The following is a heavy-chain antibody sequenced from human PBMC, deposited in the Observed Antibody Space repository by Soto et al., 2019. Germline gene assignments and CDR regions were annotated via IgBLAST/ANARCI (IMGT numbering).Heavy chain of an antibody. CDR1: GYTFTSYD. J-gene: IGHJ3*02. CDR2: MNPNRGNT. Sequence: QVQLVQSGAEVKKPGASVKVSCKASGYTFTSYDIDWVRQATGQGLAWMGWMNPNRGNTGYAQKFQGSVNVTRNTSISTAYMERSSLRSEDTVVYYCARGHDYDKGGYDGFAAFDIWGQGTTLAVSS. V-gene: IGHV1-8*01. CDR3: ARGHDYDKGGYDGFAAFDI. D-gene: IGHD3-22*01.